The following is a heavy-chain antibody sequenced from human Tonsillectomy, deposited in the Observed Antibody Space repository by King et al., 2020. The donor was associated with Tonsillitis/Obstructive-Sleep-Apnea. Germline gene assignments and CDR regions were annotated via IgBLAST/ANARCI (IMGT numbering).Heavy chain of an antibody. D-gene: IGHD2-2*02. CDR3: ASCSSNSCYTGTDY. J-gene: IGHJ4*02. CDR1: GHTFTRYT. Sequence: QLVQSGAEVKKPGASVKVSCKASGHTFTRYTMHWVRQAPGQRREWMGWINTGNGNTKSSQKFQGRVTITRDTSASTAYMELSSLRSEDTAVYYCASCSSNSCYTGTDYWGQGTLVTVSS. CDR2: INTGNGNT. V-gene: IGHV1-3*04.